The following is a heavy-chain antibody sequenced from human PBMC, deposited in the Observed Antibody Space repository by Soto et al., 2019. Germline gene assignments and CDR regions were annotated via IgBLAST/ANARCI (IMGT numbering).Heavy chain of an antibody. CDR3: ARSRITGSTWTFDY. J-gene: IGHJ4*02. V-gene: IGHV5-51*01. Sequence: EVQLVQSGAEVKKPGESLKISCRASGYSFSNYWIGWVRQMPGKGLEWMGIIYPGDSDTRYSPSFQGQVTISTDKSISSAYLQWSSLRASDSAMYYCARSRITGSTWTFDYWGQGTLVTVSS. CDR2: IYPGDSDT. D-gene: IGHD1-20*01. CDR1: GYSFSNYW.